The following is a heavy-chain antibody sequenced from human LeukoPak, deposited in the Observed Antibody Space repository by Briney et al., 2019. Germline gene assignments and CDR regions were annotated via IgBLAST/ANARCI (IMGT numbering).Heavy chain of an antibody. D-gene: IGHD6-6*01. Sequence: GGSLRLSCAASGFTFSSYAMHWVRQAPGKGLEWVALISYDGINPYYADSVKGRFTFSRDNSKNTLYLQMNSLRAEDMAVYYCAKVELGPHYPFDYWGQGTLVTVSS. J-gene: IGHJ4*02. CDR2: ISYDGINP. V-gene: IGHV3-30-3*01. CDR3: AKVELGPHYPFDY. CDR1: GFTFSSYA.